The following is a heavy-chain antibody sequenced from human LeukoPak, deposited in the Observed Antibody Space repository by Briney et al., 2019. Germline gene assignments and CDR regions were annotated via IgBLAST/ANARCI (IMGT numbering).Heavy chain of an antibody. D-gene: IGHD1-7*01. V-gene: IGHV5-51*01. CDR2: IYPGDSDT. CDR1: GYSFTTYW. CDR3: ARXXTTGGYXDY. Sequence: GESLKISCKGSGYSFTTYWIGWVRQMPGKGLEWMGIIYPGDSDTRXXPSLQGQVTISVDKSITTAYVQWSSLKASDSAMYYCARXXTTGGYXDYWGQGTLVTVSS. J-gene: IGHJ4*02.